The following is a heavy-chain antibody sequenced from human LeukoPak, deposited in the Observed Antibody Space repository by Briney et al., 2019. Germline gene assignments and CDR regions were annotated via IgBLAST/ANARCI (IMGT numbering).Heavy chain of an antibody. CDR1: GYPFTTSW. Sequence: GASLKISCQGFGYPFTTSWIGWGRPLPGKGLEWTAIIYAGNSDAKYSPSFQGQVSISTDRSISTAYLHWSSLKASDTAIYYCAIINHPDGRVYWGQGTLVTVSS. D-gene: IGHD5-24*01. J-gene: IGHJ4*02. CDR3: AIINHPDGRVY. CDR2: IYAGNSDA. V-gene: IGHV5-51*01.